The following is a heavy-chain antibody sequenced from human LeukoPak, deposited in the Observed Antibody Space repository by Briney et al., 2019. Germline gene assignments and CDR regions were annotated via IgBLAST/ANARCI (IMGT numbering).Heavy chain of an antibody. V-gene: IGHV3-23*01. CDR2: ISGSGGST. Sequence: PGGSLRLSCAASGFTFSSYAMSWVRQAPGKGLEWVSAISGSGGSTYYADSVKGRFTISRDNSKNTLYLQMNSLRAEDTAVYYCAKDHVLLWFGEFQGYFDYWGQGTLVTVSS. D-gene: IGHD3-10*01. CDR3: AKDHVLLWFGEFQGYFDY. CDR1: GFTFSSYA. J-gene: IGHJ4*02.